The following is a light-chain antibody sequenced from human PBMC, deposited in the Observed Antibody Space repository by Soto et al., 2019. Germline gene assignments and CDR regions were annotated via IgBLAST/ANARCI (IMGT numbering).Light chain of an antibody. Sequence: DIQMTQSPSTLSASVGDTVTITCRASQSISNWLAWYQQKPGKAPKLLIYKASTLEGGVPPRFGGSGSGTEFILTITSLQPDDFATYYCQQYNSYGTFGQGTNLEIK. CDR1: QSISNW. J-gene: IGKJ2*01. CDR3: QQYNSYGT. V-gene: IGKV1-5*03. CDR2: KAS.